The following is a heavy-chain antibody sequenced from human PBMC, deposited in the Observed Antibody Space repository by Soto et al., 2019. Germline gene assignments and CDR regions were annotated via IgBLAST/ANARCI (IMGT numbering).Heavy chain of an antibody. V-gene: IGHV3-7*01. D-gene: IGHD4-17*01. J-gene: IGHJ6*03. CDR2: IKQDGSEK. Sequence: GSLRLSCAASGFTFSSYWMNWVRQAPGKGLEWVANIKQDGSEKYYVDSVKGRFTISRDNAKNSLYLQMNSLRAEDTAVYYCARDRAVTTAYYYYMDVWGKGTTVTVSS. CDR1: GFTFSSYW. CDR3: ARDRAVTTAYYYYMDV.